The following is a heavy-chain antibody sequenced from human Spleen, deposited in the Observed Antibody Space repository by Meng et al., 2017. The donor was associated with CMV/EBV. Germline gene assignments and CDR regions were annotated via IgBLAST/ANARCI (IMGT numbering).Heavy chain of an antibody. CDR1: GGSISSSSYY. CDR2: IYYSGST. V-gene: IGHV4-39*07. Sequence: SETLSLTCTVSGGSISSSSYYWGWIRQPPGKGLEWIGSIYYSGSTYYNPSLKSRVTISVDTSKNQFSLKLSSVTAADTAVYYCAREVRMGYFDYWGQGTLVTVSS. CDR3: AREVRMGYFDY. D-gene: IGHD2-8*01. J-gene: IGHJ4*02.